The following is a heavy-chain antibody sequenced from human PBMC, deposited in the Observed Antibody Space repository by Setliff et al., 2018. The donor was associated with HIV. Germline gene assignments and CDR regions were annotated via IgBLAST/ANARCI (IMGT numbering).Heavy chain of an antibody. CDR1: GFTFSSYW. Sequence: PGGSLRLSCVASGFTFSSYWMSWVRQAPGKGLEWVSAIIESGGTVYTDSVKGRFTISRDNSKNTLYLQMNSLRAEDTAVYYCAKVTSFWFEDYWGQGTLVTVSS. D-gene: IGHD2-2*01. J-gene: IGHJ4*02. CDR2: IIESGGT. CDR3: AKVTSFWFEDY. V-gene: IGHV3-23*01.